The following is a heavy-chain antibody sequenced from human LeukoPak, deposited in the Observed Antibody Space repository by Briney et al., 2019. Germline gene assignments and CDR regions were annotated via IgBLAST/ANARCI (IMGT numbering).Heavy chain of an antibody. CDR3: ARGDGEELLWFGELARHDYYMDV. Sequence: SETLSLTCTVSGHSISSGYYWGWIRQPPGKGLEWIGSIYHSGSTYYNPSLKSRVTISVDTSKNQFSLKLSSVTAADTAVYYCARGDGEELLWFGELARHDYYMDVWGKGTTVTVSS. D-gene: IGHD3-10*01. V-gene: IGHV4-38-2*02. CDR1: GHSISSGYY. CDR2: IYHSGST. J-gene: IGHJ6*03.